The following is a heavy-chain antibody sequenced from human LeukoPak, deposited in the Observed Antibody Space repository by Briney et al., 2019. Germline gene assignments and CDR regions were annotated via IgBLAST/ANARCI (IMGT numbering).Heavy chain of an antibody. Sequence: GGSLRLSCAASGFTFSSYTMSWVRQAPGKGLEWLSYISSTSSIIYYADAVKGRFTISRDNAKNSLYLQMNSLRAEDTAVYYCAGSSGWYQRGFDYWGQGTLVTVSS. J-gene: IGHJ4*02. CDR1: GFTFSSYT. CDR2: ISSTSSII. D-gene: IGHD6-19*01. CDR3: AGSSGWYQRGFDY. V-gene: IGHV3-48*04.